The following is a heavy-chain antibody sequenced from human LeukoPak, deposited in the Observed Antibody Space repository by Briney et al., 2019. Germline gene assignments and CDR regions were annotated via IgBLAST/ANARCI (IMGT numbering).Heavy chain of an antibody. Sequence: SVKVSCKASGGTLSSYAISWVRQAPGQGLEWMGGIIPIFGTANYAQKFQGRVTITTDESTSTAYMELSSLRSEDTAVYYCAMSGQLHVDYYYYMDVWGKGTTVTVSS. J-gene: IGHJ6*03. CDR2: IIPIFGTA. V-gene: IGHV1-69*05. CDR1: GGTLSSYA. D-gene: IGHD5-18*01. CDR3: AMSGQLHVDYYYYMDV.